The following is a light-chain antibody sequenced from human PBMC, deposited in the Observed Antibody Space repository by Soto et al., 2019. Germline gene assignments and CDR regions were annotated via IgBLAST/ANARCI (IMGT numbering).Light chain of an antibody. V-gene: IGLV6-57*04. Sequence: NFMLTQPHSVSESPGKTVTISCTRSSGSIANNYMQWYQQRPGSAPTTVIFENNQRPSGVPDRFSGSTDGSSNSASLTISGLQTEDEADYYCQSYASSFVVFGGGTHLTVL. CDR1: SGSIANNY. CDR3: QSYASSFVV. J-gene: IGLJ2*01. CDR2: ENN.